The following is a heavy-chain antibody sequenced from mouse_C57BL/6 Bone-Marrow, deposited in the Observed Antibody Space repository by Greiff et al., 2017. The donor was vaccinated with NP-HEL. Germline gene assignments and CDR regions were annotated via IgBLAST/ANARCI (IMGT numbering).Heavy chain of an antibody. CDR3: ARRAYYSNYVGWYFDV. V-gene: IGHV1-7*01. D-gene: IGHD2-5*01. CDR1: GYTFTSYW. CDR2: IHPSSGYT. J-gene: IGHJ1*03. Sequence: QVQLQQSGAELAKPGASVKLSCKASGYTFTSYWMHWVKQRPGQGLEWIGYIHPSSGYTKYNETFKDKSTLTADKSSSTAYMQLSSLTYEDSAVYYCARRAYYSNYVGWYFDVWGTGTTVTVSA.